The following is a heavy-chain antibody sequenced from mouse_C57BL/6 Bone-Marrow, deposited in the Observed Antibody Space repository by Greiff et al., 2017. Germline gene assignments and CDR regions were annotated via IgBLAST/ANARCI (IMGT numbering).Heavy chain of an antibody. CDR1: GYTFPDYE. CDR3: TRRRYGSLFAY. V-gene: IGHV1-15*01. CDR2: IDPETGGT. Sequence: QVQLKQSGAELVRPGASVTLSCKASGYTFPDYEMHWVKQTPVHGLEWIGAIDPETGGTAYNQKFKGKAILTADKSSSTAYMELRSLTSEDSAVYYCTRRRYGSLFAYWGQGTLVTVSA. D-gene: IGHD1-1*01. J-gene: IGHJ3*01.